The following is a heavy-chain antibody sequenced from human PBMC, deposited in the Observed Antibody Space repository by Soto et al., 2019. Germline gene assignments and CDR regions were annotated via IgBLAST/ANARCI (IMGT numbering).Heavy chain of an antibody. CDR1: GGSISSGGYY. Sequence: SETLSLTCTVSGGSISSGGYYWSWIRRHPGKGLEWIGYIYYSGSTYYNPSLKSRVTISVDTSKNQFSLKLSSVTAANTAVYYCARVMPAKGVVVPAATYDNWFDPWGQGTLVT. V-gene: IGHV4-31*03. CDR3: ARVMPAKGVVVPAATYDNWFDP. D-gene: IGHD2-2*01. J-gene: IGHJ5*02. CDR2: IYYSGST.